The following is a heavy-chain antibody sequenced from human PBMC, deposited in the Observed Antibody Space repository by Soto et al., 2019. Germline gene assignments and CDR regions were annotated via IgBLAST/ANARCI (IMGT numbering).Heavy chain of an antibody. CDR2: IYYSGST. J-gene: IGHJ5*02. V-gene: IGHV4-30-4*01. Sequence: PSETLSLTCNVSGGSISSADYYWSWIRQPPRKGLEWIGNIYYSGSTNYIPSLQSRVTIALDTSKSQFSLTLRSVSAADTAGYYCARLLMNYYRFDQWGQGTLVTVSS. D-gene: IGHD3-22*01. CDR1: GGSISSADYY. CDR3: ARLLMNYYRFDQ.